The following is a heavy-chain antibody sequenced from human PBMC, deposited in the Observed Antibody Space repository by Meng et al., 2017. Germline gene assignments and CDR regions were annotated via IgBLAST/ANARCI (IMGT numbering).Heavy chain of an antibody. J-gene: IGHJ3*02. V-gene: IGHV1-69*05. CDR2: IIPIFGTA. CDR1: GGTFSSYA. CDR3: ARSGEMATITDAFDI. Sequence: SVKVSCKASGGTFSSYAISWVRQAPGQGLEWMGGIIPIFGTANYAQKFQGRVTITTDESTSTAYIELSSLRSEDTAVYYCARSGEMATITDAFDIWGQGTMVTVSS. D-gene: IGHD5-24*01.